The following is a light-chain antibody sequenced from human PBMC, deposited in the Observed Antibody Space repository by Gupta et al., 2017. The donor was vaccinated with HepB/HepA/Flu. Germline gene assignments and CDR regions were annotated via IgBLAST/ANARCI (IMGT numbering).Light chain of an antibody. CDR1: QSVLYSSNNKNY. CDR3: QQYYSTPYT. CDR2: WAS. V-gene: IGKV4-1*01. Sequence: DIVMTPSSDSLAASLGERATINCKSSQSVLYSSNNKNYLAWYQQKPGQPPKLLIYWASTRESGVPDRFSGSGSGTDFTLTISSLQAEDVAVYYCQQYYSTPYTFGQGTKLEIK. J-gene: IGKJ2*01.